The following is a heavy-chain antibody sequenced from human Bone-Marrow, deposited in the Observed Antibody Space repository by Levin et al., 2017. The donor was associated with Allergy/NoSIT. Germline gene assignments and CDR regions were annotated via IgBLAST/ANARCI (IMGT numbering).Heavy chain of an antibody. D-gene: IGHD5-12*01. CDR3: ARGTATSSSTLDN. CDR1: RDIFSTYA. CDR2: IMPISGRT. V-gene: IGHV1-69*13. J-gene: IGHJ4*02. Sequence: SVKVSCKASRDIFSTYAINWVRQAPGQGLEWMGGIMPISGRTNYAQKFQGRAAFTADESTATVYMDLNSLRSEDTAVYFCARGTATSSSTLDNWGQGTLVTVSS.